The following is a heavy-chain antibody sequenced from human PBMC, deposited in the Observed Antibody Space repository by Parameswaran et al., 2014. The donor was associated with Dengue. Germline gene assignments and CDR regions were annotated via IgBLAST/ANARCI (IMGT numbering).Heavy chain of an antibody. J-gene: IGHJ6*02. V-gene: IGHV1-18*01. D-gene: IGHD4-17*01. Sequence: WVRQAPGQGLEWMGWISAYNGNTNYAQKLQGRVTMTTDTSTSTAYMELRSLRSDDTAVYYCARVNPGDPDSFGYYYGMDVWGQGTTVTVSS. CDR2: ISAYNGNT. CDR3: ARVNPGDPDSFGYYYGMDV.